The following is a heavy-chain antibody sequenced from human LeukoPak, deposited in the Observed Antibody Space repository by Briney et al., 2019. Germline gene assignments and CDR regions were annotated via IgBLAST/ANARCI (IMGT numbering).Heavy chain of an antibody. V-gene: IGHV4-39*01. CDR1: GGSISSSSYC. J-gene: IGHJ4*02. CDR3: ARGQGDDRLLWFGELLSFDY. Sequence: SETLSLTCTVSGGSISSSSYCWGWIRQPPGKGLEWIGSIYYSGSTYYNPSLKSRVTISVDTSKNQFSLKLSSVTAADTAVYYCARGQGDDRLLWFGELLSFDYWGQGTLVTVSS. CDR2: IYYSGST. D-gene: IGHD3-10*01.